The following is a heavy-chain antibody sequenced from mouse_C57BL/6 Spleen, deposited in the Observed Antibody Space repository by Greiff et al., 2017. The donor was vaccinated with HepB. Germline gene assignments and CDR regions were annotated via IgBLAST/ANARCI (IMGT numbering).Heavy chain of an antibody. CDR3: TRERASYSNYFSY. J-gene: IGHJ3*01. Sequence: QVQLQQSGAELVRPGASVTLSCKASGYTFTDYEMHWVKQTPVHGLEWIGAIDPETGGTAYNQKFKGKAILTADKYSSTAYMELRSLTSVDSAVSYYTRERASYSNYFSYWGQGTLVTVSA. CDR2: IDPETGGT. D-gene: IGHD2-5*01. V-gene: IGHV1-15*01. CDR1: GYTFTDYE.